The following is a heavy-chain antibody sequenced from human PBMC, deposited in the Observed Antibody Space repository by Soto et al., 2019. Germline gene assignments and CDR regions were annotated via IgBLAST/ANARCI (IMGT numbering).Heavy chain of an antibody. Sequence: ASVKVSCKASGYTFTSYYMHWVRQAPGQGLEWMGIINPSGGSTSYAQKFQGRVTMTRDTSTSTVYMELSSLRSEDTAVYYCARATRDTMIVVAPYYHGMDVWGQGTTVTVSS. J-gene: IGHJ6*02. D-gene: IGHD3-22*01. CDR3: ARATRDTMIVVAPYYHGMDV. V-gene: IGHV1-46*01. CDR1: GYTFTSYY. CDR2: INPSGGST.